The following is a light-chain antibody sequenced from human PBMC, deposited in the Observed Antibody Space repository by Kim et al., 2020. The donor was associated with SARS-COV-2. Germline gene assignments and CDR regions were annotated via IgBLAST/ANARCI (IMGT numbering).Light chain of an antibody. Sequence: DVVLNQSPLSLPVTLGQPASISCRSSQSLVYTDGNTSLNWFQQRPGQSPRRLIYKVSNWDSGVPDSFSGSGSGTDFTLKISRVEAEDVGVYYRMQGTHTFGQGTRMEIK. CDR1: QSLVYTDGNTS. CDR3: MQGTHT. CDR2: KVS. V-gene: IGKV2D-30*01. J-gene: IGKJ5*01.